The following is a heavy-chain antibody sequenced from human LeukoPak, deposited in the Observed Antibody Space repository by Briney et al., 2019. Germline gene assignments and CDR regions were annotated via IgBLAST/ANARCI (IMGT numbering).Heavy chain of an antibody. J-gene: IGHJ4*02. D-gene: IGHD3-9*01. CDR1: SGSITGYY. CDR3: ARAISANFFDY. CDR2: VYSSGST. V-gene: IGHV4-59*01. Sequence: KASETLSLTCSVSSGSITGYYWSWIRQPPGKGLEWIGYVYSSGSTNYLSSLKSRVTMSIDMSKNQFSLRLTAVTAADTAFYYCARAISANFFDYWGQGTLVTVSS.